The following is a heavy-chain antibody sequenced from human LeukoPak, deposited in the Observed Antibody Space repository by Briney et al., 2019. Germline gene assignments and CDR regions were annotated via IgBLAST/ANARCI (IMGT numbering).Heavy chain of an antibody. D-gene: IGHD2-2*01. V-gene: IGHV3-23*01. J-gene: IGHJ4*02. CDR3: AKYANGGPQDY. Sequence: GWSMRLSCAASGFTFSDYVMSWVRQAPGKGLEWVSAISGSGGSTYYGDSVKGRFTISRDNSKNTLYLQMNSLRAEDTAVYYCAKYANGGPQDYWGQGTLVTVS. CDR2: ISGSGGST. CDR1: GFTFSDYV.